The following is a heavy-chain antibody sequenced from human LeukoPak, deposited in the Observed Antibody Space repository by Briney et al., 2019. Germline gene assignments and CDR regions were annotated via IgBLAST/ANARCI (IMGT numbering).Heavy chain of an antibody. D-gene: IGHD6-13*01. Sequence: GGSLRLSCAASGFTFSIYSMSWVRQAPGKGLEWVSYISGSTITIHYADSVKGRFTISRDNAKNSLYLQMNSLRAEDTAVYYCARDDRSTWYTDFWGQGTLVTVSS. CDR3: ARDDRSTWYTDF. CDR2: ISGSTITI. J-gene: IGHJ4*02. CDR1: GFTFSIYS. V-gene: IGHV3-48*04.